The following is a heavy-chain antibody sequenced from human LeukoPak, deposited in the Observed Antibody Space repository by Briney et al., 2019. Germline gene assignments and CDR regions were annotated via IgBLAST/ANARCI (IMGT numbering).Heavy chain of an antibody. V-gene: IGHV1-18*01. CDR2: ICAYNGNT. Sequence: GASVKVSCKASGYTFTSYGISWVRRAPGQGLEWMGWICAYNGNTDYAQKLQGRVTMTTDTSTSTAYMELRGLRSDDTAVYYCAREHYYGSGSFPVSFDYWGQGALVTVSS. CDR1: GYTFTSYG. J-gene: IGHJ4*02. D-gene: IGHD3-10*01. CDR3: AREHYYGSGSFPVSFDY.